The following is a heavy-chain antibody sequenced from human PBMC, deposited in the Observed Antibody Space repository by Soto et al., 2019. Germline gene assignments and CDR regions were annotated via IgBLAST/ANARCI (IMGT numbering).Heavy chain of an antibody. CDR3: ARDHHSYYNTSGYYPYFDF. V-gene: IGHV4-61*01. CDR1: GGSVNTAPYH. CDR2: IYYTGST. D-gene: IGHD3-22*01. J-gene: IGHJ4*02. Sequence: NPSETLSLTCTVSGGSVNTAPYHWSWIRQSPRNGLEWIGNIYYTGSTNYNPSFESRVAISLDTSNNQFSLRLTSLTAAATAVYFCARDHHSYYNTSGYYPYFDFWGQGTLVTVSS.